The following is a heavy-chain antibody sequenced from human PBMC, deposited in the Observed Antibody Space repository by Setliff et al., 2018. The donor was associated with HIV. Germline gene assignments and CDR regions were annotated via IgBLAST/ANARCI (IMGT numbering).Heavy chain of an antibody. CDR2: IYDSGHT. CDR3: ASRVLGYCRSTSCLNWFDP. CDR1: GVSISSTYYS. J-gene: IGHJ5*02. V-gene: IGHV4-39*01. D-gene: IGHD2-2*01. Sequence: PSETLSLTCTVSGVSISSTYYSWGWVRQPPGKGLEYIGNIYDSGHTYYSPSLRSRVTISVDTSKNQVSLKLSSVTAADTAVYYCASRVLGYCRSTSCLNWFDPWGQGTLVTVSS.